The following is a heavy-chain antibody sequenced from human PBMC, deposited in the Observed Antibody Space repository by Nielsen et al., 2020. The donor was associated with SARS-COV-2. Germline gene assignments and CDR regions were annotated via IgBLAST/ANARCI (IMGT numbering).Heavy chain of an antibody. V-gene: IGHV3-23*01. CDR3: AKHFTMVRGRIDY. J-gene: IGHJ4*02. Sequence: GGSLRLSCAASGFTFSSYAMSWVRQAPGKGLEWVSAISGSGGSTYYADSVKGRFTISRDNSENTLYLQMNSLRAEDTAVYYCAKHFTMVRGRIDYWGQGTLVTVSS. D-gene: IGHD3-10*01. CDR2: ISGSGGST. CDR1: GFTFSSYA.